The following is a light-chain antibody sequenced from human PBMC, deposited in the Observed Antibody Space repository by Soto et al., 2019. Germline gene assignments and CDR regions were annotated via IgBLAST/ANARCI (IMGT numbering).Light chain of an antibody. J-gene: IGKJ4*01. CDR1: QSVSRY. V-gene: IGKV3-11*01. CDR2: DAS. Sequence: EIVLTQSPATLSLSPGERATLSRRASQSVSRYLAWYQQKPGQAPRLLIYDASNRATGIPARFSGSGSGTDFTLTISSLEPEDFAVYYCQQRSNWPPLTFGGGTQVEIK. CDR3: QQRSNWPPLT.